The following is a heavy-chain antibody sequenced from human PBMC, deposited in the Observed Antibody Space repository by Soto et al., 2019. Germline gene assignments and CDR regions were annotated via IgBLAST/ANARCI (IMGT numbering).Heavy chain of an antibody. CDR3: ARDGFWSGLRPDY. CDR1: GFTSSSYS. V-gene: IGHV3-48*02. D-gene: IGHD3-3*01. J-gene: IGHJ4*02. Sequence: EVQLVESGGGLVQPGGSLRLSCAASGFTSSSYSMNWVRQAPGKGLEWVSYISSSSTIYYADSVKGRFTISRDNAKNSLYLQMNSLRDEDTAVYYCARDGFWSGLRPDYWGQGTLVTVSS. CDR2: ISSSSTI.